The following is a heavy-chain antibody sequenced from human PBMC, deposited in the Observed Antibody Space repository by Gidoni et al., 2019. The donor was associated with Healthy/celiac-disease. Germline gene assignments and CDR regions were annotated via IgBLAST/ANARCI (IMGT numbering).Heavy chain of an antibody. CDR2: IYHSGST. V-gene: IGHV4-38-2*02. J-gene: IGHJ2*01. D-gene: IGHD3-3*01. Sequence: QVQLQESGPGLVKPSETLSLTCAVSGYSISSGYYWGWIRQPPGKGLEWIGSIYHSGSTYYNPSLKSRVTISGDTSKNQFSLKLSSVTAADTAVYYCARDCYDFWSGYSYWYFDLWGRGTLVTVSS. CDR1: GYSISSGYY. CDR3: ARDCYDFWSGYSYWYFDL.